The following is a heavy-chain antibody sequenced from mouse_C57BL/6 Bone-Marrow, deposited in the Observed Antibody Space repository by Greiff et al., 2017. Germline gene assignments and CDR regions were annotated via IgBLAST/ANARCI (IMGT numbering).Heavy chain of an antibody. Sequence: ESGPGLVKPSQSLSLTCSVTGYSITSGYYWNWIRQFPGNKLEWMGYISYDGSNNYNPSLKNRISITRDTSKNQFFLMLISVTTEDTATYYCSKAHYYGSSPYWYFDVWGTGATVTVYS. CDR3: SKAHYYGSSPYWYFDV. D-gene: IGHD1-1*01. CDR1: GYSITSGYY. V-gene: IGHV3-6*01. J-gene: IGHJ1*03. CDR2: ISYDGSN.